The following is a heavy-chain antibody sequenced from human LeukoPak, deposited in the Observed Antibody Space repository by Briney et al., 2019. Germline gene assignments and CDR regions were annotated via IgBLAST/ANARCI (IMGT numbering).Heavy chain of an antibody. D-gene: IGHD2-2*02. Sequence: SETLSLTCTVSGGSISSSSYYWGWIRQPPGKGLEWIGSIYYSGSTYYNPSLKSRVTISVDTSKNQFSLKLSSVTAADTAVYYCAGGGYCSSTSCYTLAEYFQHWGQGTLVTVSS. CDR1: GGSISSSSYY. V-gene: IGHV4-39*01. J-gene: IGHJ1*01. CDR3: AGGGYCSSTSCYTLAEYFQH. CDR2: IYYSGST.